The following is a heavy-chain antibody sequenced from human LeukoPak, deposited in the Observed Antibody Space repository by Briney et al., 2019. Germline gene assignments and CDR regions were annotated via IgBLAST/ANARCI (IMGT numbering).Heavy chain of an antibody. J-gene: IGHJ4*02. Sequence: ASVKVSCKASGGTFSSYAISWVRQAPGQGLEWMGRIIPILGIANYAQKFQGRVTITADKSTSTAYMELSSLRSEDTAVYYCARGLYCSSTSCHETTDFDYWGQGTLVTVSS. CDR1: GGTFSSYA. D-gene: IGHD2-2*01. CDR3: ARGLYCSSTSCHETTDFDY. CDR2: IIPILGIA. V-gene: IGHV1-69*04.